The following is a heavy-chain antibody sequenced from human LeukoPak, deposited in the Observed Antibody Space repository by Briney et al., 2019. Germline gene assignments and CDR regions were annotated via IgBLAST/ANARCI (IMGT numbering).Heavy chain of an antibody. V-gene: IGHV3-23*01. CDR1: GFTFSSYG. Sequence: GGTLRLSCAASGFTFSSYGMSWVRQAPGKGLEWVSAISGSGGSTYYADSVKGRFTISRDNSKNTLYLQMNSLRAEDAAVYYCAKARSPFPRSAEYFQHWGQGTLVTVSS. D-gene: IGHD2-15*01. CDR2: ISGSGGST. CDR3: AKARSPFPRSAEYFQH. J-gene: IGHJ1*01.